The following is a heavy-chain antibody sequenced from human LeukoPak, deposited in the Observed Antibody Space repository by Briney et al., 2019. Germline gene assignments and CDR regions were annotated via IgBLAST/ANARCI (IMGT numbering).Heavy chain of an antibody. CDR3: ARGRDCSGGSCYLDY. Sequence: ASVKVSCKASGYIFTGYYMHWVRQAPGQGLEWMGWINPNSGGTNYAQKFQGRITMTRDTSISTVYMELSRLTSDDTAVYYCARGRDCSGGSCYLDYWGQGTLVTVS. D-gene: IGHD2-15*01. V-gene: IGHV1-2*02. J-gene: IGHJ4*02. CDR1: GYIFTGYY. CDR2: INPNSGGT.